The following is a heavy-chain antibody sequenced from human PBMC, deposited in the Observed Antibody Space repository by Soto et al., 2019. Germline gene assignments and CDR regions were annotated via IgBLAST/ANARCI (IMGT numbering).Heavy chain of an antibody. J-gene: IGHJ5*02. Sequence: SETLSLTCTVSGGSISSYYWSWIRQPPGKGLEWIGYIYYSGSTNYNPSLKSRVTISVDTSKNQFSLKLSSVTAADTAVYYCARQLAYYDILGAPGFDPWGQGTLVTVSS. D-gene: IGHD3-9*01. V-gene: IGHV4-59*08. CDR2: IYYSGST. CDR3: ARQLAYYDILGAPGFDP. CDR1: GGSISSYY.